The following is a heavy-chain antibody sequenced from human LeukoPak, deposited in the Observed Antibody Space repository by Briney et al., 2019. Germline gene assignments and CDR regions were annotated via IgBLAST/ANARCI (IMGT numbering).Heavy chain of an antibody. CDR1: W. D-gene: IGHD2-2*01. CDR3: ARAPQPNYYGMDV. J-gene: IGHJ6*02. Sequence: WIGWVRQPPGKGLEWIGEIYHSGSTNYNPSLKSRVTISVDKSKNQFSLKLSSVTAADTAVYYCARAPQPNYYGMDVWGQGTTVTVSS. CDR2: IYHSGST. V-gene: IGHV4-4*02.